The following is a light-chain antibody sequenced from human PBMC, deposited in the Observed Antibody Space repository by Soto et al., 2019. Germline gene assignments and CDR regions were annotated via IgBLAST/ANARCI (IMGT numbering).Light chain of an antibody. CDR2: EDS. CDR1: NRDVGSYNL. J-gene: IGLJ2*01. CDR3: CSYADSSTFVV. V-gene: IGLV2-23*02. Sequence: QSALTQPASVSGSPGQSITISCTGPNRDVGSYNLVSWYQQYPGKAPKLMIYEDSKRPSGVSDRFSGSNSGNAASLTISGLQAEDEADYYCCSYADSSTFVVFGGGTQLTVL.